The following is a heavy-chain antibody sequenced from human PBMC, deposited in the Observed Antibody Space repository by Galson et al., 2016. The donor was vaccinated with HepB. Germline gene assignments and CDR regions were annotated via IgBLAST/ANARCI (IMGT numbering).Heavy chain of an antibody. J-gene: IGHJ4*02. D-gene: IGHD5-24*01. CDR3: ARDVQFRFDY. CDR1: GYRFPTYG. Sequence: SVKVSCKASGYRFPTYGISWVRQAPGQGLEWLGWFSANSGNTNYAQKFQDRVTMTRDTSASTVYMDLRSLRSDDTAVYYCARDVQFRFDYWGQGTLVTVSS. CDR2: FSANSGNT. V-gene: IGHV1-18*04.